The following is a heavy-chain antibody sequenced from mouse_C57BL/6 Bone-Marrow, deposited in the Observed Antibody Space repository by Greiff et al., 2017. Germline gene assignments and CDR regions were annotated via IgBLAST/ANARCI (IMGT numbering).Heavy chain of an antibody. Sequence: QVQLQQSGAELVKPGASVKLSCKASGYTFTSYWMHWVKQRPGQGLEWIGMIHPNSGSTNYNEKFKSKATLTVDKSSSTAYMQLSSLTSEDSAVYYCGGARDYEAWFAYWGQGTLVTVSA. CDR1: GYTFTSYW. J-gene: IGHJ3*01. D-gene: IGHD2-4*01. V-gene: IGHV1-64*01. CDR3: GGARDYEAWFAY. CDR2: IHPNSGST.